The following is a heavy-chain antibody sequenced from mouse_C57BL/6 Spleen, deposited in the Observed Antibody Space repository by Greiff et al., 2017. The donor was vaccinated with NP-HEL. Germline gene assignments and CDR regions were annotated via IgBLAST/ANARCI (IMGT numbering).Heavy chain of an antibody. Sequence: VQLQQPGAELVKPGASVKMSCKASGYTFTSYWITWVKQRPGQGLEWIGDIYPGSGSTNYNEKFKSKATLTVDTSSSTAYMQLSSLTSEDSAVYYCASYYYGSSHYFDDWGKGTTLTVSS. CDR2: IYPGSGST. D-gene: IGHD1-1*01. CDR3: ASYYYGSSHYFDD. J-gene: IGHJ2*01. V-gene: IGHV1-55*01. CDR1: GYTFTSYW.